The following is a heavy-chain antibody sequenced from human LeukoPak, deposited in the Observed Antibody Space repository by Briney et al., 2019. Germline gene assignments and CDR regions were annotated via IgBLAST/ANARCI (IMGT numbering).Heavy chain of an antibody. J-gene: IGHJ4*02. V-gene: IGHV3-48*04. Sequence: GGPLRLSCAAAGFFLSDYSMRWVRQARGEGGEGVANIRGSGCGMAYGRYYGHAVKGRLPISRDNAKTSLYLQMNSLRADDTAVYYCARDDNWGFDYWGQGALVTVSS. D-gene: IGHD7-27*01. CDR1: GFFLSDYS. CDR2: IRGSGCGM. CDR3: ARDDNWGFDY.